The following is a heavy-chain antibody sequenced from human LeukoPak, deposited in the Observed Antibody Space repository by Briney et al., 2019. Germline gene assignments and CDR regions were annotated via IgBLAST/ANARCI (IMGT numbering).Heavy chain of an antibody. J-gene: IGHJ4*02. CDR1: GYTLTELS. V-gene: IGHV1-24*01. Sequence: ASVKVSCKVSGYTLTELSMHWVRQAPGKGLEWMGGFDPEDGETIYAQKFQGRVTMTEDTSTDTAYMELSSLRSDDTAVYYCARASLHSSSWYKAPEAFDYWGQGTLVTVSS. CDR3: ARASLHSSSWYKAPEAFDY. D-gene: IGHD6-13*01. CDR2: FDPEDGET.